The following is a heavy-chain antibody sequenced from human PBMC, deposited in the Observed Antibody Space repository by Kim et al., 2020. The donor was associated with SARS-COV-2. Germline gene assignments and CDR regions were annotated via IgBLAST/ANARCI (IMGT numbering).Heavy chain of an antibody. J-gene: IGHJ5*02. D-gene: IGHD3-10*01. V-gene: IGHV4-30-4*01. CDR1: GGSISSGDYY. Sequence: SETLSLTCTVSGGSISSGDYYWSWIRQPPGKGLEWIGYIYYSGSTYYNPSLKSRVTISVDTSKNQFSLKLSSVTAADTAVYYCGAGRSKNWFDPWGQGTLVTVSS. CDR3: GAGRSKNWFDP. CDR2: IYYSGST.